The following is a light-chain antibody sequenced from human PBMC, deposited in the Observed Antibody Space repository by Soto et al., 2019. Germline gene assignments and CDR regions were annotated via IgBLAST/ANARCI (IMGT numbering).Light chain of an antibody. CDR1: QSVSSD. CDR2: GAS. CDR3: QHYNNWPLT. V-gene: IGKV3-15*01. Sequence: EIVMTQSPATLSVSPGERATLSCGASQSVSSDLAWYQQKSGQAPRLLIYGASTRATGIPARFSGSGSGTEFTLTISSLQSEDFAVYYCQHYNNWPLTFGGGTKVEIK. J-gene: IGKJ4*01.